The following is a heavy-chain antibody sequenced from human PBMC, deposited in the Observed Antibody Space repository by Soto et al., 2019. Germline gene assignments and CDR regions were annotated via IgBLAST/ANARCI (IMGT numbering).Heavy chain of an antibody. CDR1: GCSFTGYY. Sequence: AAVKVPCKASGCSFTGYYMHLVRQAPGQGLEWMGWINPNSGGTNYAQKFQGRVTMTRDTSISTAYMELSRLRSDDTAVYYCARESGHIRYYGMDVWGQGTTVTVSS. CDR2: INPNSGGT. D-gene: IGHD3-3*01. V-gene: IGHV1-2*02. CDR3: ARESGHIRYYGMDV. J-gene: IGHJ6*02.